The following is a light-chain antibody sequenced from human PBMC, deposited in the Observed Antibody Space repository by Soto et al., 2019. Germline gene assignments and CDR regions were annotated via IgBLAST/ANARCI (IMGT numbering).Light chain of an antibody. Sequence: QSALTQPASVSGSPGQSITISCTGTSSDVGGYNYVSWYQQHPGKAPKLMISEVSNRPSGVSNRFSGSKSGNTASLTISGLQAEHEADYYCSSYTSSRTKVFGTGTKVTVL. CDR2: EVS. CDR1: SSDVGGYNY. J-gene: IGLJ1*01. V-gene: IGLV2-14*01. CDR3: SSYTSSRTKV.